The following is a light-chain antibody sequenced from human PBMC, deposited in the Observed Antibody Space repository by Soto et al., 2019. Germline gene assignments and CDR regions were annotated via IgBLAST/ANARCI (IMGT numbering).Light chain of an antibody. CDR2: EGI. CDR1: SSNIGGYNV. Sequence: QSALTQPASVSGSPGQSITISCSGTSSNIGGYNVVSWYQQHPGKAPKVTVYEGIKRPSGVSDRFSGSTSGSTASLTISGLQAEDEAEYYCCSYVGATTYVFGSGTKLTVL. CDR3: CSYVGATTYV. J-gene: IGLJ1*01. V-gene: IGLV2-23*01.